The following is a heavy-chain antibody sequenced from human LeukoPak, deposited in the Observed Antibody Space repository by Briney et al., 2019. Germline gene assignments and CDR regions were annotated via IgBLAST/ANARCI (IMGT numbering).Heavy chain of an antibody. V-gene: IGHV4-39*07. J-gene: IGHJ4*02. CDR2: IYYSGNT. CDR1: GGSISSSSYY. D-gene: IGHD4-17*01. Sequence: SETLSLTCTVSGGSISSSSYYWGWIRQPPGKGLEWIGNIYYSGNTYYNPSLKSRVTISVDTSKNQFSLKLSSVTAADTAVYYCVAVTQGGYFDYWGQGTLVTVSS. CDR3: VAVTQGGYFDY.